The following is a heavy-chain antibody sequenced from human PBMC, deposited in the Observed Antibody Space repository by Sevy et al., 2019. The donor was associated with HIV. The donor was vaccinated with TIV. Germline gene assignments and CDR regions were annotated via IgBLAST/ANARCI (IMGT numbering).Heavy chain of an antibody. V-gene: IGHV3-49*03. Sequence: GGSLRLSCTASGFTFGDYAMSWFRQAPGKGLEWVGFIRSKAYGGTTEYAASVKGRFTISRDDSKSIAYLQMNGLKTEDTAVYYCTRDGSGSYWGYYFDYWGQGTLVTVSS. CDR3: TRDGSGSYWGYYFDY. CDR1: GFTFGDYA. D-gene: IGHD1-26*01. CDR2: IRSKAYGGTT. J-gene: IGHJ4*02.